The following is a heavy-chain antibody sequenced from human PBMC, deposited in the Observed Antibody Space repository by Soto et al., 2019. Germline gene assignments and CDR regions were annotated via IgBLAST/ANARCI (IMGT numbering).Heavy chain of an antibody. CDR2: IIPIFGTA. D-gene: IGHD2-15*01. CDR1: GGTFSSYA. CDR3: ARIADCSGCSCYSGHHYGMDV. Sequence: QVQLVQSGAEVKKPGSSVKVSCKASGGTFSSYAISWVRQAPGQGLEWMGGIIPIFGTANYAQKFQGRVTITADKSTSTAYMELSSLRSEDTAVYYCARIADCSGCSCYSGHHYGMDVWGQGTTVTVSS. J-gene: IGHJ6*02. V-gene: IGHV1-69*06.